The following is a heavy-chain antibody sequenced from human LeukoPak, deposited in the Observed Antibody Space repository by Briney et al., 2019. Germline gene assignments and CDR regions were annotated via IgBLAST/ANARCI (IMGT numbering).Heavy chain of an antibody. Sequence: GESLKISWKGSGYSFTSYWIGLVRQMPGKGLEWMGIIYPGDSDTRYSPSFQGQVTISADKSISTAYLQWSSLKASDPAMYHCARSYYGSGKRFDPWGQGTLVTVSS. V-gene: IGHV5-51*01. D-gene: IGHD3-10*01. CDR2: IYPGDSDT. J-gene: IGHJ5*02. CDR1: GYSFTSYW. CDR3: ARSYYGSGKRFDP.